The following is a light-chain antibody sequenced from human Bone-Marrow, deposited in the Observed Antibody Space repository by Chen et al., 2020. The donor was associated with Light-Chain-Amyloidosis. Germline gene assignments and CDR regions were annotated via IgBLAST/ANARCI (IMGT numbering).Light chain of an antibody. CDR3: QSYQGSSQGV. CDR1: SGSIATNY. CDR2: EDD. Sequence: NFMLTQPHSVSESPGKTVIISCTRISGSIATNYVQWYQQRPGSSPTTVIYEDDQRPSGGPDRFSGSIDRSSNSASLTISGLKTEDEADYYCQSYQGSSQGVFGGGTKLTVL. V-gene: IGLV6-57*01. J-gene: IGLJ3*02.